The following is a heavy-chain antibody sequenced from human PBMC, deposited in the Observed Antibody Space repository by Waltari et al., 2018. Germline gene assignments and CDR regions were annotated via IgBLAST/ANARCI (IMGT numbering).Heavy chain of an antibody. CDR3: ARQKSIAAREGYFDY. V-gene: IGHV4-39*01. D-gene: IGHD6-6*01. CDR1: GGSISSRSYY. Sequence: QLQLQESGPGLVKPSETLSLTCTVSGGSISSRSYYWGWIRQPPGKGLEWIGSIYYSGSTYYNPSLKSRVTISVDTSKNQFSLKLSSVTAADTAVYYCARQKSIAAREGYFDYWGQGTLVTVSS. J-gene: IGHJ4*02. CDR2: IYYSGST.